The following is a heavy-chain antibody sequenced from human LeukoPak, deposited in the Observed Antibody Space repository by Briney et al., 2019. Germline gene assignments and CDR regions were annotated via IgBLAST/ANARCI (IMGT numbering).Heavy chain of an antibody. CDR2: VSKTGNT. J-gene: IGHJ4*02. Sequence: SETLSLTCTVSSGSVTTHYWAWIRQPPGKGREWIGFVSKTGNTNYNPSLKSRVTISVDTSKNSFSLKLSSLTAADTAVYFCARRGAPSKFYYFDSWGQGTLVTVSS. V-gene: IGHV4-59*08. CDR1: SGSVTTHY. CDR3: ARRGAPSKFYYFDS. D-gene: IGHD1-26*01.